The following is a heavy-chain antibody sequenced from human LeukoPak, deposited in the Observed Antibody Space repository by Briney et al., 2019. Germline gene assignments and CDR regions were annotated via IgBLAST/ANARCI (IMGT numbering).Heavy chain of an antibody. CDR3: AVDISGGGY. J-gene: IGHJ4*02. V-gene: IGHV4-34*01. Sequence: PSETLSLTCAVYGGSFSGYYCNWIRQSPGRGLEWIGEINHSGGTNYNPSLKSRGTISLDTSKNQFSLKLSSVPAADTAVYHCAVDISGGGYWGQGTLVTVSS. CDR2: INHSGGT. D-gene: IGHD6-19*01. CDR1: GGSFSGYY.